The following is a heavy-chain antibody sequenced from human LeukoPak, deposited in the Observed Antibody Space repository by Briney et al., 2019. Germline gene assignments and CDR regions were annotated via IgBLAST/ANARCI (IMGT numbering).Heavy chain of an antibody. D-gene: IGHD1-7*01. V-gene: IGHV4-59*11. CDR3: ARELDWNYVFDY. Sequence: SETLSLTCTVSGGSISSHYWSWIRQPPGKGLEWIGYIYYSGSTNYNPSLKSRVTISVDTSKNQFSLKLSSVTAADTAVYYCARELDWNYVFDYWGQGTLVTVSS. J-gene: IGHJ4*02. CDR2: IYYSGST. CDR1: GGSISSHY.